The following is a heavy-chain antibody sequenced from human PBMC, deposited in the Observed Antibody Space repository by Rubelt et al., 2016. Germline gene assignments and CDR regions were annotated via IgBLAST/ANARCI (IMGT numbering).Heavy chain of an antibody. CDR3: ARDRDYGDYAYYFDY. J-gene: IGHJ4*02. CDR1: GYSISSGYY. CDR2: IYHSGST. V-gene: IGHV4-38-2*02. Sequence: QVQLQESGPGLVKPSETLSLTCPVSGYSISSGYYWGWIRQPPGKGLEWIGRIYHSGSTYYNPSLKSRVTISVDTSKKQFTLKLSSVTAADTAVYYCARDRDYGDYAYYFDYWGQGTLVTVSS. D-gene: IGHD4-17*01.